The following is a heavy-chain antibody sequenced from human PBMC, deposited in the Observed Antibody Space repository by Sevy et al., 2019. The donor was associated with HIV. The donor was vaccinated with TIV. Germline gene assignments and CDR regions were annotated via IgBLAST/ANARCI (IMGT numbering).Heavy chain of an antibody. J-gene: IGHJ4*02. Sequence: ASVKVSCKASGYIFTSYGISWVRQAPRQGLAWMGWINGHNGNTNYVQNLQGRVTMTTDTSTNTAYMELRSMRSDYTAVYYCARDGYDGSGYQRGLFDFWGQGTLVTVSS. D-gene: IGHD3-22*01. V-gene: IGHV1-18*01. CDR1: GYIFTSYG. CDR2: INGHNGNT. CDR3: ARDGYDGSGYQRGLFDF.